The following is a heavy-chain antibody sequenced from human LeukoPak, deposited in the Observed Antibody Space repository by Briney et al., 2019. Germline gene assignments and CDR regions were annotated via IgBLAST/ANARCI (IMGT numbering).Heavy chain of an antibody. D-gene: IGHD6-13*01. CDR3: ARSLAAAEFDI. Sequence: PSETLSLTCTVSGGSMSNHYWTWIRQPAGKGLEWIGRIDTSGSTNYNPSLKSRVTMSVDTSKNQFSLTLRSVTAADTAVYYCARSLAAAEFDIWGQRTMVTVSS. J-gene: IGHJ3*02. V-gene: IGHV4-4*07. CDR1: GGSMSNHY. CDR2: IDTSGST.